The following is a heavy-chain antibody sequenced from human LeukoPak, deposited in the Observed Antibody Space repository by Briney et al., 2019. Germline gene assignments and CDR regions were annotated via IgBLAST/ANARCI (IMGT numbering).Heavy chain of an antibody. CDR2: ISGSGANT. D-gene: IGHD5-18*01. CDR3: AKRGGYDYGSHFDS. Sequence: GGSLRLSCTTSGFTFTTYGMAWVRQAPGKGLEWVSSISGSGANTNYADSVKGRLTISRDGSNNTLYLHMDSLRAEDTAVYFCAKRGGYDYGSHFDSWGQGTLVTVSS. CDR1: GFTFTTYG. J-gene: IGHJ4*02. V-gene: IGHV3-23*01.